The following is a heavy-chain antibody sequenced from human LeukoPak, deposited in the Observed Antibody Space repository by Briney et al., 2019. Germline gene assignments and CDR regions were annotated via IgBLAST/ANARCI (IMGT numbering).Heavy chain of an antibody. V-gene: IGHV1-69*04. CDR3: ARDLSLGKYCGGDCYPPDDY. CDR2: IIPILGIA. Sequence: ASVKVSCKASGGTFSSDAISWVRQAPGQGLEWMGRIIPILGIANYAQKFQGRVTITADKSTSTAYMELSSLRSEDTAVYYCARDLSLGKYCGGDCYPPDDYWGQGTLVTVSS. CDR1: GGTFSSDA. D-gene: IGHD2-21*02. J-gene: IGHJ4*02.